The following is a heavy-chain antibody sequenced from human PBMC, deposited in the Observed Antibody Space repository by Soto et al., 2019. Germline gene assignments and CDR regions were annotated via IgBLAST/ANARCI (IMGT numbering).Heavy chain of an antibody. J-gene: IGHJ4*02. Sequence: ASVKVSFKASGYAFTSYGISFLRPAPGQALEWMGWISVYNGNTNYAQKYQGRVNMTTDTSTNTVYMELRSLTSDDTAVYYCGRDWCSGGKGYFFFDYWGQGTLVTVSS. CDR1: GYAFTSYG. D-gene: IGHD2-15*01. CDR2: ISVYNGNT. CDR3: GRDWCSGGKGYFFFDY. V-gene: IGHV1-18*04.